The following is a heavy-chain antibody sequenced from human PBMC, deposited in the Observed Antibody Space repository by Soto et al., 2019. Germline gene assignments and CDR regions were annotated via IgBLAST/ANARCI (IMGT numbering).Heavy chain of an antibody. J-gene: IGHJ3*02. Sequence: QVQLQESGPGLVKPSGTLSLTCAVSGGSISSSQWWGWVRQSPGRGLEWIGEIYHSGSTNYNPSLYSRVTGSLDKSKNQFSLKLTSVTAADTAIYYCATREGLPDPFDIWGHGTMVTVSS. D-gene: IGHD1-26*01. CDR1: GGSISSSQW. V-gene: IGHV4-4*02. CDR3: ATREGLPDPFDI. CDR2: IYHSGST.